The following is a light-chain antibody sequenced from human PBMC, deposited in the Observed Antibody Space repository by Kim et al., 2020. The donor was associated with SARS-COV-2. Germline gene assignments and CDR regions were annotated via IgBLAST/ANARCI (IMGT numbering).Light chain of an antibody. CDR2: AAS. J-gene: IGKJ4*01. Sequence: DIQMTQSPSSLSASVGDTVTITCRASQTINNHLNWYQQKPGKAPKFLIYAASRLQSGVPSRFSGRGSGTDFTLTINSLQPEDCATYYCHQSYKTPLTFCGGTKLEIK. CDR1: QTINNH. V-gene: IGKV1-39*01. CDR3: HQSYKTPLT.